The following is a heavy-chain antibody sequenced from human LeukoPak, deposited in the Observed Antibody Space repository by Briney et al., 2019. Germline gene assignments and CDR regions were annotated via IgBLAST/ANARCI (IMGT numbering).Heavy chain of an antibody. V-gene: IGHV3-15*01. Sequence: GGSLRLSCAASGFTFSSYWMHWVRQAPGKGLGWVGRIRSKTDGGTTDYAASVKGRFTISRDDSKNTLYLQMNSLKSEDTAVYYCGGVKHYFDYWGQGILVTVSS. J-gene: IGHJ4*02. CDR1: GFTFSSYW. CDR2: IRSKTDGGTT. CDR3: GGVKHYFDY. D-gene: IGHD3-10*01.